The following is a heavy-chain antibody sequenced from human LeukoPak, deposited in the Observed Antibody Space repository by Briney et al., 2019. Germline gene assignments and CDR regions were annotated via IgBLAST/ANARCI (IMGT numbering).Heavy chain of an antibody. D-gene: IGHD3-10*01. CDR1: GYTFTGYY. CDR3: GSWDYGSGSYSPYY. J-gene: IGHJ4*02. V-gene: IGHV1-2*02. CDR2: INPNNGGT. Sequence: ASVKVSCKASGYTFTGYYIHWVRQAPGQGLEWLGWINPNNGGTKFAKKFQGRVTMTRDTSIRTAYMELSGLGSDDTAVYYCGSWDYGSGSYSPYYWGQGTLVTVSS.